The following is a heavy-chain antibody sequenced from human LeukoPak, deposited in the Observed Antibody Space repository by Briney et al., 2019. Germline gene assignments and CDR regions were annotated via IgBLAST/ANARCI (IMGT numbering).Heavy chain of an antibody. J-gene: IGHJ4*02. Sequence: QPGGSLRLSCAASGFSFSNYSMNWVRQAPGKGLEWVSYISRTSITIYYADSVKGRFTISRDNAKNSLYLQMNSLRAEDTAVYYCARDFPYYYGSGSYYDDYWGQGTLVTVSS. CDR3: ARDFPYYYGSGSYYDDY. CDR2: ISRTSITI. CDR1: GFSFSNYS. D-gene: IGHD3-10*01. V-gene: IGHV3-48*01.